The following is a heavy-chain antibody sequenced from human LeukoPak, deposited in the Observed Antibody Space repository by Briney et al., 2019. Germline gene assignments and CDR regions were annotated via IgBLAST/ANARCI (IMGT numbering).Heavy chain of an antibody. Sequence: PSETLPLTCTVSGGSISSYYWSWIRQPPGKGLEWIGYIYYSGSTNYNPSPKSRVTISVDTSKNQFSLKLSSVTAADTAVYYCARVEMATIGGVYYYYYMDVWGKGTTVTVSS. CDR3: ARVEMATIGGVYYYYYMDV. CDR2: IYYSGST. J-gene: IGHJ6*03. CDR1: GGSISSYY. V-gene: IGHV4-59*01. D-gene: IGHD5-24*01.